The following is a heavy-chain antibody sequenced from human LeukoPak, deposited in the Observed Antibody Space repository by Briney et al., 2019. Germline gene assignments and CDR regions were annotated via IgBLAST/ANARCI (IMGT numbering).Heavy chain of an antibody. D-gene: IGHD2-15*01. CDR3: ANAVVTATPYFDD. CDR1: GFTFSDYY. V-gene: IGHV3-11*04. CDR2: ISSSGSTI. J-gene: IGHJ4*02. Sequence: PGGSLRLSCAASGFTFSDYYMSWIRQAPGKGLEWVSYISSSGSTIYYADSVKGQFTISRDNAKNSLSLQMNSLRAEDTALYYCANAVVTATPYFDDCGQGTLVTVSS.